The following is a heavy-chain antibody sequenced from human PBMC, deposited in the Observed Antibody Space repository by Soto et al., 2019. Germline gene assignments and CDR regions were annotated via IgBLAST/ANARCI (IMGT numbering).Heavy chain of an antibody. V-gene: IGHV4-59*01. J-gene: IGHJ4*02. CDR3: ARDLFGDGYNFRY. D-gene: IGHD5-12*01. Sequence: SDTLSLTCSISGFYFSSYHLSWIRQPPGKGLEWIGYIFYSGSTTYNPSLKSRVTISLDTSKNQFSLKVSSVTAADTAVYYCARDLFGDGYNFRYWGQGTQVTVSS. CDR2: IFYSGST. CDR1: GFYFSSYH.